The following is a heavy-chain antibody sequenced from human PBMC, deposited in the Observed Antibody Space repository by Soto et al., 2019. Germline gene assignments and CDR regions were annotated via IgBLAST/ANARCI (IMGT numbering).Heavy chain of an antibody. D-gene: IGHD3-16*01. Sequence: ASETLSLTCAVSGGSFSGYYCSWIRQAPGKGLEWIGEIHPTGSTDSNPSLNGRLTISLETSKNQCSLKLNSVTAADTAVYYCARGIDSYKGGNYWGQGTQVTVSS. J-gene: IGHJ4*02. CDR3: ARGIDSYKGGNY. V-gene: IGHV4-34*01. CDR2: IHPTGST. CDR1: GGSFSGYY.